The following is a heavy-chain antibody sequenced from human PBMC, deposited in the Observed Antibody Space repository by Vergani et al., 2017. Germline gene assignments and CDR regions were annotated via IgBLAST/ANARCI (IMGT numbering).Heavy chain of an antibody. Sequence: QVQLQQWGAGLLKPSETLSLTCAVYGGSFSGYHWSWIRQPPGKGLEWIGEINHSGSTNYNPSLKSRVTISVDTSKNTSSRKLRSVTAADTAVYYCARARGYSVWDVLVDWGQGTLVTVSS. V-gene: IGHV4-34*01. J-gene: IGHJ4*02. CDR3: ARARGYSVWDVLVD. CDR2: INHSGST. D-gene: IGHD3-16*01. CDR1: GGSFSGYH.